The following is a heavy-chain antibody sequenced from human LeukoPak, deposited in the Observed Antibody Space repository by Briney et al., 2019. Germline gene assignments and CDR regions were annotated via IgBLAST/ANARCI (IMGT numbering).Heavy chain of an antibody. CDR3: ARGGCSSTSCRGWFDP. Sequence: SVNVSCKASGGTFSSYAISWVRQAPGHGLEWMGGIIPIFGTANYAQKFQGRVTITTDESTSTAYMELSSLRSEDTAVYYCARGGCSSTSCRGWFDPWGQGTLVTVSS. J-gene: IGHJ5*02. V-gene: IGHV1-69*05. CDR2: IIPIFGTA. D-gene: IGHD2-2*01. CDR1: GGTFSSYA.